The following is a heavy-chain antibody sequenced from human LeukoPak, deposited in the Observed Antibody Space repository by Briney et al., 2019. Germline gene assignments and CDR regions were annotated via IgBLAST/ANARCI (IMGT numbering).Heavy chain of an antibody. CDR3: ARPLCTSGWYWVY. D-gene: IGHD6-19*01. Sequence: GGSLRLSCAVSGFSFSDYWMSWVRQAPGKGLEWVANIKKDGSEKYYVDSVKGRFTISRDNAKNSLYLEMNSLRAEDTAVYYCARPLCTSGWYWVYWGQGTLVTVSS. CDR1: GFSFSDYW. V-gene: IGHV3-7*02. CDR2: IKKDGSEK. J-gene: IGHJ4*02.